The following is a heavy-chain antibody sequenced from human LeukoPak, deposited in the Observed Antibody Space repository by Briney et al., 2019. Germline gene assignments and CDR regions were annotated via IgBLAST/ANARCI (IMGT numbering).Heavy chain of an antibody. V-gene: IGHV1-2*02. J-gene: IGHJ4*02. CDR2: INPNSGGT. Sequence: ASVKVSCKASAYTFTGYYMHWVRQAPGQGLEWMGWINPNSGGTSYAQKFQGRVTMTRDTSISTAYMELSRLRSDDTAVYYCARDWNCGGDCYSTWGQGTLVTVSS. CDR1: AYTFTGYY. D-gene: IGHD2-21*02. CDR3: ARDWNCGGDCYST.